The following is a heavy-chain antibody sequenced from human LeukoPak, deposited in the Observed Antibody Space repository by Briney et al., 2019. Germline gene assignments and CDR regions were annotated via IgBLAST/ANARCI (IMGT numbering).Heavy chain of an antibody. CDR3: TRQSAAAGEWAFDS. J-gene: IGHJ4*02. CDR1: GDSISSSGYY. D-gene: IGHD6-25*01. CDR2: THYSGRT. Sequence: SETLSRPCTVSGDSISSSGYYWGWIRQPPGKGLEWIASTHYSGRTYYNPSLKRRVTISVDTSKNQLSLKLSSVSAADTAVYYCTRQSAAAGEWAFDSWGQGTLVTVSS. V-gene: IGHV4-39*01.